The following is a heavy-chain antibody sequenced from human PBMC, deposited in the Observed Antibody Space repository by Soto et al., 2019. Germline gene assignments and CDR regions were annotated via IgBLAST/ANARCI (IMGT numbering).Heavy chain of an antibody. CDR1: GDSMNSGGYY. D-gene: IGHD6-6*01. CDR2: IYSNGDT. J-gene: IGHJ6*02. V-gene: IGHV4-31*03. CDR3: ARRGGSSSGYYYYAFDV. Sequence: SETLSLTCSVSGDSMNSGGYYWSWIRQHPGKGLEWIGYIYSNGDTYYNPSLKSRVTISVDTSKNQFSLNLTSVTAADTAVYYCARRGGSSSGYYYYAFDVRGQGTTVTVS.